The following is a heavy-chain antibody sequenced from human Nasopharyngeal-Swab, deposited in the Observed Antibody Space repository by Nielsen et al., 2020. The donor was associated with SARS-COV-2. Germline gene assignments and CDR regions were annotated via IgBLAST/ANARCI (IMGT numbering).Heavy chain of an antibody. CDR1: GFTFSSYS. D-gene: IGHD3-3*01. CDR3: ARWSGYYYYYGVDV. J-gene: IGHJ6*02. Sequence: GESLKISCAASGFTFSSYSMNWVRQAPGKGLEWVSYISSSSSTIYYAESVKGRFTISRDNAKNSLYLQMNSLRAEDTAVYYCARWSGYYYYYGVDVWGQGTTVTVSS. V-gene: IGHV3-48*04. CDR2: ISSSSSTI.